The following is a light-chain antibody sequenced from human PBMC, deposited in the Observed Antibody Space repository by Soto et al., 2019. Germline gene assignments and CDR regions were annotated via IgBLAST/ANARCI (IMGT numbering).Light chain of an antibody. V-gene: IGKV1-5*01. J-gene: IGKJ1*01. Sequence: DIQMTQSPSTLSASVGDRVTITCRASQSVTTWLAWYQQKPGKVPKLLIYDASRLESGVPSRFSGSGSGTEFILNISSLQPDDFATYYCQEYNSFSAKFGQGTKVEVK. CDR1: QSVTTW. CDR3: QEYNSFSAK. CDR2: DAS.